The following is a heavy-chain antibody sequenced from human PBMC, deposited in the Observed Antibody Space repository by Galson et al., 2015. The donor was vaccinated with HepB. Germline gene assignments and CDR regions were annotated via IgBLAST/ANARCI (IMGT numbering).Heavy chain of an antibody. D-gene: IGHD6-6*01. J-gene: IGHJ3*02. CDR2: INPNSGGT. Sequence: SVKVSCKASGYTFTGYYMHWVRQAPGQGLEWMGWINPNSGGTNYAQKFQGWVTMTRDTSISTAYMELSRLRSDDTAVYYCARVRPAVWSSSYDAFDIWGQGTMVTASS. CDR1: GYTFTGYY. V-gene: IGHV1-2*04. CDR3: ARVRPAVWSSSYDAFDI.